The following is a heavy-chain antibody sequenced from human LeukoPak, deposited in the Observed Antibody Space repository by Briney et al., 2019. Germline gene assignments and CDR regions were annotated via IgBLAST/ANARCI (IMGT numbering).Heavy chain of an antibody. J-gene: IGHJ4*02. CDR3: ATLGEDKTDTPFDY. D-gene: IGHD3-16*01. CDR1: GYTFTGYY. Sequence: GASVKVSCKASGYTFTGYYMHWVRQAPGQGLEWMGWINPSTGGTDFAQKFQGKVSMTTDTSISTAYMHLSRLGSDDTAVYYCATLGEDKTDTPFDYWGQGTLVTVSS. CDR2: INPSTGGT. V-gene: IGHV1-2*02.